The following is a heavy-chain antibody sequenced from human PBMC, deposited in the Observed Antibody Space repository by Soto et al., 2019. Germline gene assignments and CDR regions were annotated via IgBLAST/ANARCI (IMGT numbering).Heavy chain of an antibody. V-gene: IGHV1-2*02. Sequence: ASVKVSCKASGYTVTGFYLHWVRRAPGQGLEWMGWINPNNGDTNYAQGFQGRVIMTSDTSITTAYMEVSRLRSDDTAVYYCARIRTYYYSSGSLNHWGQGTQVTVS. D-gene: IGHD3-22*01. CDR2: INPNNGDT. CDR3: ARIRTYYYSSGSLNH. CDR1: GYTVTGFY. J-gene: IGHJ5*02.